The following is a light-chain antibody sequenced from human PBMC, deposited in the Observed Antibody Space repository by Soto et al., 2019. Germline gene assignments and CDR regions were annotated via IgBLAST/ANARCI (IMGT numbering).Light chain of an antibody. CDR3: CSYTSSSTYV. CDR2: DVN. Sequence: QSALTQPRSVSASPGQSVTISCTGSSSDVGAYNYVSWYQQFPGKAPKLMIYDVNKRPSGVPDRFSGSKSGNTASLTISGLQAEDEADYYCCSYTSSSTYVFGTGTKVTVL. V-gene: IGLV2-11*01. CDR1: SSDVGAYNY. J-gene: IGLJ1*01.